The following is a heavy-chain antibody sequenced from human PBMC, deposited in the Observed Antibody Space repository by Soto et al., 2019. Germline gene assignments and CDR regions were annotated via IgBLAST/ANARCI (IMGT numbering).Heavy chain of an antibody. J-gene: IGHJ6*02. CDR3: ARDIVVVVAATLRYYYYYGMDV. Sequence: ASVKVSCKASGYTFTSYGISWVRQAPGQGLEWMGWISAYNGNTNHAQKLQGRVTMTTDTSTSTAYMELRSLRSDDTAVYYCARDIVVVVAATLRYYYYYGMDVWGQGTTVTVSS. CDR1: GYTFTSYG. D-gene: IGHD2-15*01. V-gene: IGHV1-18*01. CDR2: ISAYNGNT.